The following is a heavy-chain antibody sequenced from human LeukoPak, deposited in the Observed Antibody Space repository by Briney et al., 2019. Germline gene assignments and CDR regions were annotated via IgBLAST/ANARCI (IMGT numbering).Heavy chain of an antibody. CDR2: IYSGGST. CDR3: ARSSDIVVVPGAMDV. CDR1: GFAASSNY. V-gene: IGHV3-53*01. Sequence: GGSLRLSCAASGFAASSNYMSWVRQAPGKGLEWVSVIYSGGSTYYADSVKGRFTISRDNSKNTLYLQMNSLRAEDTAVYYCARSSDIVVVPGAMDVWGKGTTVTVSS. J-gene: IGHJ6*04. D-gene: IGHD2-2*01.